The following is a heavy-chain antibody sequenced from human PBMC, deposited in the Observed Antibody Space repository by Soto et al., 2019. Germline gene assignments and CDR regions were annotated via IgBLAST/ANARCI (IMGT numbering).Heavy chain of an antibody. CDR3: AGDYSNVGFDY. J-gene: IGHJ4*02. CDR2: IKGVGSTT. V-gene: IGHV3-74*01. CDR1: GFTFSGYW. Sequence: GGSLRLSCAASGFTFSGYWMHWVRQAPGKGLEYVSRIKGVGSTTDYADFVKGRFTISRDNAKNTLYLQMSTLRDEDTAIYYCAGDYSNVGFDYWGQGTLVTVSS. D-gene: IGHD4-4*01.